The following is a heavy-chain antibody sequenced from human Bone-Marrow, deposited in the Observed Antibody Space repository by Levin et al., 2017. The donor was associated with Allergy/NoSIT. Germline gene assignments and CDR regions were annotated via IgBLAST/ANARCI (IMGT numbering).Heavy chain of an antibody. V-gene: IGHV4-31*03. D-gene: IGHD5-18*01. CDR1: CGSIRSGGYY. CDR2: IYYSGST. Sequence: SQTLSLPCTVSCGSIRSGGYYWTWIRQHPGKGLEWIGYIYYSGSTDYNPSLKSRLSMSVDASKNQLSLKLSSVTAADTAVYYCARGGSASWFDPWGQGTLVTVSS. J-gene: IGHJ5*02. CDR3: ARGGSASWFDP.